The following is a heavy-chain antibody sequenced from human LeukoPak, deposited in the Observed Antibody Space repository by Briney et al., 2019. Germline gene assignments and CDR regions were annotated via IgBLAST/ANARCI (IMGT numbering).Heavy chain of an antibody. CDR3: ARGRMSTL. CDR1: GYPFSIYD. D-gene: IGHD2-2*01. V-gene: IGHV1-8*01. CDR2: MNPNGISA. Sequence: ASVKVSCKASGYPFSIYDVNWVRQAPGQGLEWMGWMNPNGISAGYAQKFQDRVTMTMNASINTAYMELSSLRSEDTAVYYCARGRMSTLWGQGTLVTVSS. J-gene: IGHJ4*02.